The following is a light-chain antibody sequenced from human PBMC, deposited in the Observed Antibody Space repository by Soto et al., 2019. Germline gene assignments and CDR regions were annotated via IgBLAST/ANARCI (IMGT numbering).Light chain of an antibody. CDR1: SDDVGGYNY. Sequence: QSVLTQPASVSGSPGQSITISCTGTSDDVGGYNYVSWYQQHPGKAPKLMIYEVSNRPSGISNRFSGSKSGNTASLTISGLQAEDEADYYCSSYTRSTSRVFGGGTKLTVL. J-gene: IGLJ2*01. V-gene: IGLV2-14*03. CDR2: EVS. CDR3: SSYTRSTSRV.